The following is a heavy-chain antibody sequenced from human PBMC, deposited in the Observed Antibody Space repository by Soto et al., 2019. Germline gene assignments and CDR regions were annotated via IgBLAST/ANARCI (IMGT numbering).Heavy chain of an antibody. CDR1: GGSFSPNY. CDR2: IYYGGTT. CDR3: ARDLLYCISTSCYDASPVFDY. J-gene: IGHJ4*01. V-gene: IGHV4-59*01. D-gene: IGHD2-2*01. Sequence: PSETLSLTCTVSGGSFSPNYWSWIRQPPGKGLEWVGYIYYGGTTSYNPSLQSRVTISLDTSTSTAYMELRSLRSDDTAVYYCARDLLYCISTSCYDASPVFDYWGQDPWSPSPQ.